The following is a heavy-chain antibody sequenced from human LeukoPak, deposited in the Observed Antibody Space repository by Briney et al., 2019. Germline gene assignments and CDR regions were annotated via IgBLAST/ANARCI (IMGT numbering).Heavy chain of an antibody. Sequence: GGSLRLSCAASGFTFSSYAMHWVRQAPGKGLEWVAVISYDGSNKYYADSVKGRFTTSRDNSKNTLYLQMNSLRAEDTAVYHCARGSGSYYALDYWGQGTPVTVSS. CDR3: ARGSGSYYALDY. D-gene: IGHD1-26*01. V-gene: IGHV3-30-3*01. CDR1: GFTFSSYA. J-gene: IGHJ4*02. CDR2: ISYDGSNK.